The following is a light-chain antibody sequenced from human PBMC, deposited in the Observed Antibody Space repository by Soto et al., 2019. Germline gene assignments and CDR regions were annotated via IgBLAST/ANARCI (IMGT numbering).Light chain of an antibody. Sequence: DIQMTQSPSSLSASVGDRVTITCRASQSISSYLNWYQQKPGKAPKVLIYGASSLQSGVPSRFSGSGSGTEFTLTISSLQPEDFATYSCQQSFSTPNTFGQGTKLEIK. CDR2: GAS. CDR1: QSISSY. CDR3: QQSFSTPNT. V-gene: IGKV1-39*01. J-gene: IGKJ2*01.